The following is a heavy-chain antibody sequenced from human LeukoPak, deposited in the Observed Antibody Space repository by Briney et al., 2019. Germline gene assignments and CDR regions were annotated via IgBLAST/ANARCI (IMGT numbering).Heavy chain of an antibody. CDR3: GGDY. V-gene: IGHV3-23*01. CDR2: ISTTGEIT. Sequence: GGSLRLSCVVSGLTFSNYAMTWVRQASETGLEWVSTISTTGEITYYADAVKGRFTISRDNSKNTVLLRMNDLRVDDTAIYYCGGDYWGQGTLVTVSS. CDR1: GLTFSNYA. J-gene: IGHJ4*02.